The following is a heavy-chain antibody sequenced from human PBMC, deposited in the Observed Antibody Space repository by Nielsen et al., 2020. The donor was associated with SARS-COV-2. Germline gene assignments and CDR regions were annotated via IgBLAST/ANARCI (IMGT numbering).Heavy chain of an antibody. CDR2: IYFTGRT. Sequence: SETLSLTCTVFGASIISGGYFWTWIRQHPGKGLEWIGYIYFTGRTSYNPSLKSRVAMSVDTSKNQFSLDLKSVTAADTAVYYCAREASGYDHYKYGMDVWGLGATVTVSS. V-gene: IGHV4-31*03. J-gene: IGHJ6*02. CDR3: AREASGYDHYKYGMDV. CDR1: GASIISGGYF. D-gene: IGHD5-12*01.